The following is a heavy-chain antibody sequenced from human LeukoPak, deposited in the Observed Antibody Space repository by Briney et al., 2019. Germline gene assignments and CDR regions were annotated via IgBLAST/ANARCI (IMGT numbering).Heavy chain of an antibody. J-gene: IGHJ5*02. CDR2: INQDGSEK. CDR1: GFTFSSHR. V-gene: IGHV3-7*03. D-gene: IGHD1-26*01. CDR3: AGKWT. Sequence: GGSLRLSCEVSGFTFSSHRMSWLRQTPGKGLEWVADINQDGSEKYYLDSVKGRFIISRDNAKNSLYLQMNSLTAEDTAVYYCAGKWTWGQGTLVTVPS.